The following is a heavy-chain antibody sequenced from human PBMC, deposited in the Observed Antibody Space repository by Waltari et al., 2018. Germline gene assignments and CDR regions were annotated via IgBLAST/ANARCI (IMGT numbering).Heavy chain of an antibody. V-gene: IGHV4-31*09. CDR3: AKYQTTVTTYWYFDL. CDR1: GGSLSRGGYY. Sequence: QVQLQASGPGLVKPSQTLSLTCTVPGGSLSRGGYYLSWIRPHPGKGLEWIGYIYHGGSTYYNPSLKSRVTISVDRSKNQFSLKLSSVTAADTAVYYCAKYQTTVTTYWYFDLWGRGTLVTVSS. D-gene: IGHD4-17*01. J-gene: IGHJ2*01. CDR2: IYHGGST.